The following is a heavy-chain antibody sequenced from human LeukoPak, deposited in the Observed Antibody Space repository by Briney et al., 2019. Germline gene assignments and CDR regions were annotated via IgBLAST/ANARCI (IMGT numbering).Heavy chain of an antibody. CDR2: IRHDGSNK. CDR3: ARAPVANYDFWSGYI. D-gene: IGHD3-3*01. Sequence: GGSLRLSCAASGFTFSSYGMHWVRQAPGKGLEWVAFIRHDGSNKYYADSVKGRFTISRDNSKNTLYLQMNSLRAEDTAVYYCARAPVANYDFWSGYIWGQGTLVTVSS. V-gene: IGHV3-30*02. J-gene: IGHJ4*02. CDR1: GFTFSSYG.